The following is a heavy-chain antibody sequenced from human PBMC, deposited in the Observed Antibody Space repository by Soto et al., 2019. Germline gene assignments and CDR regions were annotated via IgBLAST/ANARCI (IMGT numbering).Heavy chain of an antibody. V-gene: IGHV4-59*01. CDR2: IYYSGST. CDR1: GGSISSYY. D-gene: IGHD1-26*01. CDR3: AREVIWELPQFSNWFDP. J-gene: IGHJ5*02. Sequence: SETLSLTCTVSGGSISSYYWSWIWQPPGKGLEWIGYIYYSGSTNYNPSLKSRVTISVDTSKNQFSLKLSSVTAADTAVYYCAREVIWELPQFSNWFDPWGQGTLVTVSS.